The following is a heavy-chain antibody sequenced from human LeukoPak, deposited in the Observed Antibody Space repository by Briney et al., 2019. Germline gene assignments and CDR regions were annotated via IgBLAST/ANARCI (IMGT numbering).Heavy chain of an antibody. D-gene: IGHD5-12*01. V-gene: IGHV1-18*01. CDR3: ERAGFSGYQYPQPIPLQLFDY. CDR2: MSAYNGNT. J-gene: IGHJ4*02. Sequence: ASVKVSCKAAGYTFTSYGISWVRQAPGQGLEWMGWMSAYNGNTNYAQKLQGRVTITTDTTTRTDYMELRSLRYEERAVDYWERAGFSGYQYPQPIPLQLFDYWGQGTLVTVSS. CDR1: GYTFTSYG.